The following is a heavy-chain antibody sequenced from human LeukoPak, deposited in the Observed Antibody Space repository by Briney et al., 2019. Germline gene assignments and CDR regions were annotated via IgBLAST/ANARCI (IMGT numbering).Heavy chain of an antibody. J-gene: IGHJ6*02. CDR3: ARDRYDFWSGYFNYYYGMDV. Sequence: KPGGSLRLSCAASGFTFSSYSMNWVRQAPGKGLEWVSSISSSSSYIYYADSVKGRFTISRDNAKNSLYLQMNSLRAEDTAVYYCARDRYDFWSGYFNYYYGMDVWGQGTTVTVSS. CDR1: GFTFSSYS. V-gene: IGHV3-21*01. CDR2: ISSSSSYI. D-gene: IGHD3-3*01.